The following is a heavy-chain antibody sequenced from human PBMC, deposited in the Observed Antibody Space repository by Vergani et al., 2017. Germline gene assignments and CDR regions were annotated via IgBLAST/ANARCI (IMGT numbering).Heavy chain of an antibody. V-gene: IGHV3-30-3*01. CDR2: ISYDGSNK. Sequence: QVQLVESGGGVVQPGRSLRLSCAASGFTFSRYAMHWVRQAPGKGREWVAVISYDGSNKYYADSVKGPFTISRDNSLNTLYLQMNSLRSEDTAVYYCARYRDYDSIGYYLRWGQGTLVTVSS. CDR3: ARYRDYDSIGYYLR. D-gene: IGHD3-22*01. CDR1: GFTFSRYA. J-gene: IGHJ4*02.